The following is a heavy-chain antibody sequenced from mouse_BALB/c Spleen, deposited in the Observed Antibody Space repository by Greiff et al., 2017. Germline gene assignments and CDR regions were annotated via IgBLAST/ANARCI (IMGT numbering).Heavy chain of an antibody. CDR1: GYTFTSYY. CDR2: INPSNGGT. CDR3: TRYGNYVGDY. Sequence: VKLQESGAELVKPGASVKLSCKASGYTFTSYYMYWVKQRPGQGLEWIGGINPSNGGTNFNEKFKSKATLTVDKSSSTAYMQLSSLTSEDSAVYYCTRYGNYVGDYWGQGTTLTVSS. V-gene: IGHV1S81*02. D-gene: IGHD2-10*02. J-gene: IGHJ2*01.